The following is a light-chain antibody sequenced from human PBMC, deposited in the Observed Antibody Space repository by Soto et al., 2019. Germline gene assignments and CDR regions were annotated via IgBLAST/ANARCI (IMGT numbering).Light chain of an antibody. CDR2: DAS. V-gene: IGKV3-15*01. J-gene: IGKJ4*01. Sequence: EIVMTQSPATLSVSPGDRATLSCRASQSVSSSLAWYQQIPGQAPMLLIYDASTRAPGIPARFGGSGSGTEFTITISSLQSEDFAVDYCQQYNNWPPLTFGGGTKVELK. CDR1: QSVSSS. CDR3: QQYNNWPPLT.